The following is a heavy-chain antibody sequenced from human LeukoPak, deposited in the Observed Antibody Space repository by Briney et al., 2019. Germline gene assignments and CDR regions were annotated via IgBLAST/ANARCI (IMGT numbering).Heavy chain of an antibody. CDR2: IYYSGST. J-gene: IGHJ2*01. CDR1: GGSISDDYY. D-gene: IGHD2/OR15-2a*01. Sequence: SETLSLTCTVSGGSISDDYYWSWIRQPPGKGLEWIGFIYYSGSTYYNPSLKGRVPISVDTSKNQFSLKLSSVTAADTAVYYCARGPSTYWYFDLWGRGTLVTVSS. V-gene: IGHV4-30-4*01. CDR3: ARGPSTYWYFDL.